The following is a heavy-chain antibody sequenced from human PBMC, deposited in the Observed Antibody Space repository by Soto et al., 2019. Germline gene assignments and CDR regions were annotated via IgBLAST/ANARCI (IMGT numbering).Heavy chain of an antibody. CDR1: GFTFSSYA. D-gene: IGHD2-2*01. J-gene: IGHJ4*02. CDR3: AKDHRPIDTSCLDY. V-gene: IGHV3-23*01. Sequence: PGGSLRLSCAASGFTFSSYAMSWVRQAPGKGLEWVSAISGSGGSTYYADSVKGRFTISRDNSKNTLYLQMNSLRAEDTAVYYCAKDHRPIDTSCLDYWGQGTLVTVSS. CDR2: ISGSGGST.